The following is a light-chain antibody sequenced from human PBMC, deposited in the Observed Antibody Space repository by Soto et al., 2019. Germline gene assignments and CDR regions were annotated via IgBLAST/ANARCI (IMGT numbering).Light chain of an antibody. V-gene: IGKV1-33*01. CDR1: QNINNY. Sequence: HMTQSPSSLSASLGDRVTITCQASQNINNYVNWYQQKPGRAPKLLIYDASNLEAGVPSRFRGSGSGTDFTFTISRLQPEDIATYYCQQYENLPTFGQGTRLEI. CDR3: QQYENLPT. J-gene: IGKJ5*01. CDR2: DAS.